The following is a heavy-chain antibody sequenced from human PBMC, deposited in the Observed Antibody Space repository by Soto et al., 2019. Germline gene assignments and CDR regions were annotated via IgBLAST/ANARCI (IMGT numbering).Heavy chain of an antibody. CDR2: VSGSGGST. D-gene: IGHD6-19*01. J-gene: IGHJ5*02. V-gene: IGHV3-23*01. CDR3: AEETGFAVAPNWFDP. Sequence: PGGSLRLSCAASGFTVSSNYMSWVRQAPGKGLEWVSAVSGSGGSTYYADSVKGRFTISRDNSKNTLYLQMNSLRAEDTAVYYCAEETGFAVAPNWFDPWGQGTLVTVSS. CDR1: GFTVSSNY.